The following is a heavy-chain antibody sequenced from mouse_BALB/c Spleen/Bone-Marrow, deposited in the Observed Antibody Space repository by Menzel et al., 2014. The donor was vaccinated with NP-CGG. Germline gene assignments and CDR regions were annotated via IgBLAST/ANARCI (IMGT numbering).Heavy chain of an antibody. CDR2: IRNKANGYTT. CDR3: ARDSSGYVRFAY. CDR1: GFTFTDYY. V-gene: IGHV7-3*02. J-gene: IGHJ3*01. D-gene: IGHD3-1*01. Sequence: DVQLVESGGGLVQPGGSLRLSCATSGFTFTDYYMSWVRQPPGKALEWLGFIRNKANGYTTEYSASVKGRFTISRDNSQSILYLQMNTLRAEDSATYYCARDSSGYVRFAYWGQGTLVTVSA.